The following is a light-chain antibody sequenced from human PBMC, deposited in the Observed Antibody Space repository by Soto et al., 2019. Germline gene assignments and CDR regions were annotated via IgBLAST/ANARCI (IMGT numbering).Light chain of an antibody. J-gene: IGLJ2*01. CDR3: AAWDDSLSGHVV. CDR1: SSNIGSNT. V-gene: IGLV1-44*01. Sequence: QSVLTQPPSASGTPGQRVTISCSGSSSNIGSNTVNWYQQRPGTAPKLLIYSNNQRPSGVPDRFSGSKSGTSASLAISGLQSEDEADYYCAAWDDSLSGHVVFGGGTQVTVL. CDR2: SNN.